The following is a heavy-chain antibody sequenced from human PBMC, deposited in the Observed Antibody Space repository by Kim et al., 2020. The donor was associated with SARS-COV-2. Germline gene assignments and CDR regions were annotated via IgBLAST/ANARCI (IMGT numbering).Heavy chain of an antibody. Sequence: ASVKVSCKASGYTFIGFYIHWVRQAPGQGLEWMGWINPDSGDTNYAQIFQGRVTMTRDSSISTAYMHLSSLRSDDTAGYYCARGGEDDNDYYYFGIDVWGQGTTVTVSS. CDR2: INPDSGDT. CDR3: ARGGEDDNDYYYFGIDV. D-gene: IGHD3-9*01. CDR1: GYTFIGFY. V-gene: IGHV1-2*02. J-gene: IGHJ6*02.